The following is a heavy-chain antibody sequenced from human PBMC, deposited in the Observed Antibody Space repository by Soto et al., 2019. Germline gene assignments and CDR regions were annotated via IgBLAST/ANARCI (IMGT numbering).Heavy chain of an antibody. CDR2: IYPGDSDT. CDR1: RYSFTNYW. CDR3: ARLQGLASPQVDY. V-gene: IGHV5-51*01. Sequence: GESLKISCKGSRYSFTNYWIAWVRQMPGKGLEWMGIIYPGDSDTRYSPSFQGQVTISVDKSITAAYLQWSSLKASDTAIYYCARLQGLASPQVDYWGQGTLVTVPQ. J-gene: IGHJ4*02. D-gene: IGHD4-4*01.